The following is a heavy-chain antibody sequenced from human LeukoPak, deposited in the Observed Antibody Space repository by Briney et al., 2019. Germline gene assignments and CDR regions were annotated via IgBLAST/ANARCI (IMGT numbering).Heavy chain of an antibody. D-gene: IGHD3-22*01. V-gene: IGHV4-4*02. CDR2: IYHSGST. CDR1: GGSISSSNW. Sequence: SETLSLTCAVSGGSISSSNWWSWVRQPPGKGLEWIGEIYHSGSTNYNPSLKSRVTISVDKSKNQFSLKLSSVTAADTAVYYCAREFADSSGYDGFDYWGQGTLVTVSS. J-gene: IGHJ4*02. CDR3: AREFADSSGYDGFDY.